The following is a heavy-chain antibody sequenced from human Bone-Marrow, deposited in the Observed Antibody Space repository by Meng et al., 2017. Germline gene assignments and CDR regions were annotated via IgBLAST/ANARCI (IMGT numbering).Heavy chain of an antibody. CDR3: RLAYCMGDCVDY. J-gene: IGHJ4*02. V-gene: IGHV4-34*01. CDR1: GGSSSAYD. D-gene: IGHD2-21*01. Sequence: QVQVQQWGAGLLKSSETLSLTCAFHGGSSSAYDWSWIRQPPGKGLEWLGKINHSGSTNDNPSLKSRVTISIDTTRNQLSLKLSSVTAADTAVYYCRLAYCMGDCVDYWGQGTLVTV. CDR2: INHSGST.